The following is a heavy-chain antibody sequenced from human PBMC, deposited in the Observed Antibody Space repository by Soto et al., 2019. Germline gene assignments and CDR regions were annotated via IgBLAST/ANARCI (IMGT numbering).Heavy chain of an antibody. D-gene: IGHD6-19*01. CDR2: IIPIFGTA. CDR1: GGTFSSYA. CDR3: ANREPRSSGWIHFDY. J-gene: IGHJ4*02. Sequence: ASVKVSCKASGGTFSSYAISWVRQAPGQGLEWMGGIIPIFGTANYAQKFQGRVTITADESTSTAYMELSSLRSEDTAVYYCANREPRSSGWIHFDYWGQGTLVTVSS. V-gene: IGHV1-69*13.